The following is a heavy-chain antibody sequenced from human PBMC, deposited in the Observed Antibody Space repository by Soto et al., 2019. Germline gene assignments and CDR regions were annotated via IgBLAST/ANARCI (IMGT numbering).Heavy chain of an antibody. Sequence: QVQLVQSGAEVKKPGSSVKVSCKASGGTFSSYAISWVRQAPGQGLEWMGGIIPIFGTANYAQKFQGRVTITADESTSTAYMELSSLRSEDTAVYYCAREPQAPPLKGYPEPKGPHYYYGMDVWGQGTTVTVSS. J-gene: IGHJ6*02. CDR2: IIPIFGTA. D-gene: IGHD3-16*02. CDR3: AREPQAPPLKGYPEPKGPHYYYGMDV. V-gene: IGHV1-69*01. CDR1: GGTFSSYA.